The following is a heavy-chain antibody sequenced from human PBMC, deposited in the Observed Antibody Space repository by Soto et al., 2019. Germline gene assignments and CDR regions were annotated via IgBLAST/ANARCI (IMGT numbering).Heavy chain of an antibody. CDR2: IVVGSGNK. CDR1: GFTFTSSA. D-gene: IGHD5-12*01. Sequence: QMQLVQSGPEVKKPGTSVKFSCKASGFTFTSSAMQWVRQAHGQRLEWIGWIVVGSGNKNYAQKFQERVTITMDMSTSTAYMELSSLRSEDTAVYYCAAIVATVTGYYYYGMDVWGQGTTVTVSS. V-gene: IGHV1-58*02. J-gene: IGHJ6*02. CDR3: AAIVATVTGYYYYGMDV.